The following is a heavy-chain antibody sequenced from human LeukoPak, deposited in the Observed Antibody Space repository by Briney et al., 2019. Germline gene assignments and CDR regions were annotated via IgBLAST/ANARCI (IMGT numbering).Heavy chain of an antibody. CDR1: GYTLTELS. CDR2: FDPEDGET. V-gene: IGHV1-24*01. D-gene: IGHD2-15*01. CDR3: ATAINPVVVVAAADAFDI. J-gene: IGHJ3*02. Sequence: ASVKVSCKVSGYTLTELSMHWVRQAPGKGLEWMGGFDPEDGETIYAQKFQGRVTMTEDTSTDTAYMELSSLRSEDTAVYYCATAINPVVVVAAADAFDIWGQGTRVTVPS.